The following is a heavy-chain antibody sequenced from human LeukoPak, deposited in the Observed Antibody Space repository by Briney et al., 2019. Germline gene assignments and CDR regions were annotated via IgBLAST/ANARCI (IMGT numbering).Heavy chain of an antibody. CDR2: IIPIFGTA. CDR3: ARDGHIAAAGRYFDY. CDR1: GYTFTGYY. J-gene: IGHJ4*02. D-gene: IGHD6-13*01. V-gene: IGHV1-69*05. Sequence: ASVKVSCKASGYTFTGYYMHWVRQAPGQGLEWMGGIIPIFGTANYAQKFQGRVTITTDESTSTAYMELSSLRSEDTAVYYCARDGHIAAAGRYFDYWGQGTLVTVSS.